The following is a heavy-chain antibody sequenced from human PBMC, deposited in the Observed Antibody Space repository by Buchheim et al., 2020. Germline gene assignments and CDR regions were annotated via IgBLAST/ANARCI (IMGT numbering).Heavy chain of an antibody. J-gene: IGHJ5*02. CDR3: AKDGGWQPNWFDP. D-gene: IGHD4-23*01. CDR1: GFTFSSYG. V-gene: IGHV3-30*18. Sequence: QVQLVESGGGVVQPGRSLRLSCAASGFTFSSYGMHWVRQAPGKGLEWVAVISYDGSNKYYADSVKGRFTISRDNSKNTLHLQMNSLRAEDTAVYYCAKDGGWQPNWFDPWGQGTL. CDR2: ISYDGSNK.